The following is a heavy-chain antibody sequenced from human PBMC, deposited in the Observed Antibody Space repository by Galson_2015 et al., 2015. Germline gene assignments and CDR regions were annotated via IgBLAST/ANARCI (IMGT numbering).Heavy chain of an antibody. D-gene: IGHD2-15*01. J-gene: IGHJ1*01. V-gene: IGHV3-7*01. CDR3: ATAVVASV. CDR2: IKEDGSEA. CDR1: GFTFSNFW. Sequence: SLRLSCAASGFTFSNFWMSWVRQAPGKGLEWVANIKEDGSEANYVDSAKGRFTISRDNAKNSLYLQMNSLRAEDTAIYYCATAVVASVWGQGTLVTVSS.